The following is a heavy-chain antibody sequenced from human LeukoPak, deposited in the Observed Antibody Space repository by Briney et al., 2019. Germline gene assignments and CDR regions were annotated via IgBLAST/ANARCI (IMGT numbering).Heavy chain of an antibody. CDR1: GGSISSSSYY. CDR2: IYYSGST. J-gene: IGHJ6*02. Sequence: SETPSLTCTVSGGSISSSSYYWGWIRQPPGKGLEWIGSIYYSGSTYYNPSLKSRVTISVDTSKNQFSLKLSSVTAADTAVYYCARLYYDFWSGYSVSYYYGMDVWGQGTTVTVSS. CDR3: ARLYYDFWSGYSVSYYYGMDV. V-gene: IGHV4-39*01. D-gene: IGHD3-3*01.